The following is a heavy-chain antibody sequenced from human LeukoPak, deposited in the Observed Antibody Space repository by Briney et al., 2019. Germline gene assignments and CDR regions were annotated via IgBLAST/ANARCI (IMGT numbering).Heavy chain of an antibody. Sequence: SETLSLTCAVYGGSFSGYYWSWIRQPPGKGLEWTGEINHSGSTNYNPSLKSRVTISVDTSKNQFPLKLSSVTAADTAVYYCARSRIQLWLRSLGAFDIWGQGTMVTVSS. CDR1: GGSFSGYY. D-gene: IGHD5-18*01. J-gene: IGHJ3*02. CDR2: INHSGST. CDR3: ARSRIQLWLRSLGAFDI. V-gene: IGHV4-34*01.